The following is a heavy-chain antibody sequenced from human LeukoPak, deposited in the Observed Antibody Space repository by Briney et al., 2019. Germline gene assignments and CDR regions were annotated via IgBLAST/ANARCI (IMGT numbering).Heavy chain of an antibody. CDR3: ARHPKSGYTGYESDY. J-gene: IGHJ4*02. CDR1: GFTFSNAW. Sequence: GGSLRLSCAASGFTFSNAWMSWVRQAPGKGLEWVSYINSSSSTIYYADSVKGRFTISRDNAKNSLYLQMNSLRAEDTAVYYCARHPKSGYTGYESDYWGQGTLVTVSS. V-gene: IGHV3-48*01. CDR2: INSSSSTI. D-gene: IGHD5-12*01.